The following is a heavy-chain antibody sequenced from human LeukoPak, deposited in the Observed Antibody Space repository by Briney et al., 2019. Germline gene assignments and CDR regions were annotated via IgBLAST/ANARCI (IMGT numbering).Heavy chain of an antibody. D-gene: IGHD3-22*01. V-gene: IGHV3-53*01. Sequence: GGSLRLSCAVSGFTVSSNYMSWVRQAPGKGLEWVSVIYGGGSTYYADSVKGRFTISRDNSKNTLYLQMNSLRAEDTAVYYCARDRRGDSSGYLYYFDYWGQGTPVTVSS. CDR1: GFTVSSNY. CDR2: IYGGGST. CDR3: ARDRRGDSSGYLYYFDY. J-gene: IGHJ4*02.